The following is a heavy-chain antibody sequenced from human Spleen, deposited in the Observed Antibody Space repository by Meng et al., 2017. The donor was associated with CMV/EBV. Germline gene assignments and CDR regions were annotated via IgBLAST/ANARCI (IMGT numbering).Heavy chain of an antibody. CDR1: GFTFSGYA. CDR3: TRGAAIVVVPAALSY. J-gene: IGHJ4*02. CDR2: ISGSGGST. V-gene: IGHV3-23*01. Sequence: GGSLRLSXXASGFTFSGYAMSWVRQAPGKGLEWVSAISGSGGSTYYADFVKGRFTISRDNSKNTLYLQMNSLRAEDTAVYYCTRGAAIVVVPAALSYWGQGTLVTVSS. D-gene: IGHD2-2*01.